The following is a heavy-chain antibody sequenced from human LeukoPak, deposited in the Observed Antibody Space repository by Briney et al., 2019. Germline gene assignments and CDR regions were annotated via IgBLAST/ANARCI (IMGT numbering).Heavy chain of an antibody. Sequence: SGGSLRLSCAASGFTFSSYGMHWVRQAPGKGLEWVAFIRYDGSNKYYADSVKGRFTISRDNSKNTLYLQMNSLRAEDTAVYYCAGDAGVVVTATFGAFDIWGQGTMVTVSS. J-gene: IGHJ3*02. D-gene: IGHD2-21*02. CDR3: AGDAGVVVTATFGAFDI. CDR2: IRYDGSNK. CDR1: GFTFSSYG. V-gene: IGHV3-30*02.